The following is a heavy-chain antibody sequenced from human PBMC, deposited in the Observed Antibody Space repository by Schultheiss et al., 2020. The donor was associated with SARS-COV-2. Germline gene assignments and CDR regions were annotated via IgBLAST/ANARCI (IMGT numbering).Heavy chain of an antibody. V-gene: IGHV4-59*12. Sequence: SETLSLTCAVYGGSFSGYYWSWIRQPPGKGLEWIGYIYYSGSTNYNPSLKSRVTMSVDTSKNQFSLKLSSVTAADTAVYYCARGYCSGGSCYPYFDYWGQGTLVTVSS. CDR2: IYYSGST. CDR3: ARGYCSGGSCYPYFDY. J-gene: IGHJ4*02. CDR1: GGSFSGYY. D-gene: IGHD2-15*01.